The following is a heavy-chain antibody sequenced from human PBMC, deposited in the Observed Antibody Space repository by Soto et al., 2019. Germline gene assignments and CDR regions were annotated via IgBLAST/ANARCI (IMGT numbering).Heavy chain of an antibody. CDR2: MNPNSGNT. V-gene: IGHV1-8*01. CDR3: ARDYSGSYYGSWDY. J-gene: IGHJ4*02. Sequence: QVQLVQSGAEVKKPGASVKVSCKASGYTFTSYDINWVRQAPGQGLEWMGWMNPNSGNTGYAQKFQGRVTMTRNTSISTAYMELSRLRSEDTAVYYCARDYSGSYYGSWDYWGQGTLVTVSS. CDR1: GYTFTSYD. D-gene: IGHD1-26*01.